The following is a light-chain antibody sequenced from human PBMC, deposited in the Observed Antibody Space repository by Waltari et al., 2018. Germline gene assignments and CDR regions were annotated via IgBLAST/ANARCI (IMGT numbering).Light chain of an antibody. CDR3: SSYTSSNTWV. Sequence: QSALTQPPSVSGSPGQSVTISCTGTSSDVGSYNRVSWYQQSTGTAPKHMLYEVSNRPSGVPDRFSGSKSGNTASLTISGLQAEDEADYYCSSYTSSNTWVFGGGTKLTVL. CDR1: SSDVGSYNR. J-gene: IGLJ3*02. CDR2: EVS. V-gene: IGLV2-18*02.